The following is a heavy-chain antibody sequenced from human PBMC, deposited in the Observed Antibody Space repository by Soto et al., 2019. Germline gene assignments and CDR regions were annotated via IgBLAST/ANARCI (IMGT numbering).Heavy chain of an antibody. CDR1: GGSISSYY. CDR2: IYYSGST. V-gene: IGHV4-59*01. J-gene: IGHJ4*02. CDR3: ARSRVVTARPYYFDY. Sequence: SETLSLTCTVSGGSISSYYWSWIRQPPGKGLEWIGYIYYSGSTNYNPSLKSRVTISVDTSKNQFSLKLSSVTAADTAVYYCARSRVVTARPYYFDYWGQGTLVTVSS. D-gene: IGHD2-21*02.